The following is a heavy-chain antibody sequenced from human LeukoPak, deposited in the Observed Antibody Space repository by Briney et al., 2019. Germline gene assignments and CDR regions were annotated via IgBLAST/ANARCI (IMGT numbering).Heavy chain of an antibody. J-gene: IGHJ6*03. CDR2: IYTSGST. D-gene: IGHD3-22*01. Sequence: SETLSLTCTVSGGSISSYYWSWIRQPAGKGLEWIGRIYTSGSTNYNPSLKSRVTISVDTSKNQFSLKLSSVTAADTAVYYCARDRSYDSSGYSYYMDVWGKGTTVTVSS. CDR3: ARDRSYDSSGYSYYMDV. CDR1: GGSISSYY. V-gene: IGHV4-4*07.